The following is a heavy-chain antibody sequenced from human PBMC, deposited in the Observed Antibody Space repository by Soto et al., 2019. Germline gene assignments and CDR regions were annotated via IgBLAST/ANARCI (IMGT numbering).Heavy chain of an antibody. CDR2: IWYDGSNK. J-gene: IGHJ6*02. D-gene: IGHD2-2*02. V-gene: IGHV3-33*01. CDR3: ARGAYTWGYYGMDV. Sequence: GGSLRLSCAASGFTFSSYGMHWVRQAPGKGLEWVAVIWYDGSNKYYADSVKGRFTISRDNSKNTLYLQMNSLRAEDTAVYYCARGAYTWGYYGMDVWGQGTTVTVSS. CDR1: GFTFSSYG.